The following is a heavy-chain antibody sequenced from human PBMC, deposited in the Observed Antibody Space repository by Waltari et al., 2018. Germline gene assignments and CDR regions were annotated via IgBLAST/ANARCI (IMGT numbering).Heavy chain of an antibody. CDR3: ARCVRGGTARYYYMDV. J-gene: IGHJ6*03. D-gene: IGHD2-15*01. CDR1: GGSFSGYY. CDR2: INHSGST. V-gene: IGHV4-34*01. Sequence: QVQLQQWGAGLLKPSETLSLTCAVYGGSFSGYYWSWIRQPPGKGLEWIGEINHSGSTNYNPSLKSRVTKSVDTSKNQFSLKLSSVTAADTAVYYCARCVRGGTARYYYMDVWGKGTTVTISS.